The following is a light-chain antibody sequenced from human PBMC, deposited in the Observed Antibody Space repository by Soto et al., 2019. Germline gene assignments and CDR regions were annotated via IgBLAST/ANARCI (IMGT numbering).Light chain of an antibody. CDR2: DAS. J-gene: IGKJ1*01. V-gene: IGKV3-11*01. CDR3: QQRSNWPPEWT. CDR1: QSISSN. Sequence: EVVLTQSPVTLSLSPGQRATLSCRASQSISSNLAWYQQKPGQAPRLLISDASNRATGIPARFSGSGSGTDFTLTLSSLEPEDFGVYYCQQRSNWPPEWTFGQGTKVEIK.